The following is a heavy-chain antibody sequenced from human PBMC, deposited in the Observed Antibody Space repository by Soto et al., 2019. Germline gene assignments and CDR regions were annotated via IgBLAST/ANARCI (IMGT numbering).Heavy chain of an antibody. CDR3: ARVRYSWDFDY. V-gene: IGHV1-46*01. CDR1: GYTFTSYY. D-gene: IGHD5-18*01. J-gene: IGHJ4*02. CDR2: INPSGGST. Sequence: GASVKVSCKASGYTFTSYYMHWVRQAPGQGLEWMGIINPSGGSTSYAQKFQGRVTITRDTSTSTVYMELSSLRSEDTAVYYCARVRYSWDFDYWGQGTLVTVSS.